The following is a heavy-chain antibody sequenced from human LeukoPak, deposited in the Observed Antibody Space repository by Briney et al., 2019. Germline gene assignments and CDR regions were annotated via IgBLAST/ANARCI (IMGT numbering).Heavy chain of an antibody. D-gene: IGHD1-26*01. J-gene: IGHJ4*02. CDR1: GRSFSGYY. CDR2: INHSGST. V-gene: IGHV4-34*01. Sequence: SETLSLTCAVYGRSFSGYYWSWIRQPPGKGLEWIGEINHSGSTNYNPSLKSRVTISVDTSKNQFSLKLSSVTAADTAVYYCARVQVGAAAHPFDYWGQGTLVTVSS. CDR3: ARVQVGAAAHPFDY.